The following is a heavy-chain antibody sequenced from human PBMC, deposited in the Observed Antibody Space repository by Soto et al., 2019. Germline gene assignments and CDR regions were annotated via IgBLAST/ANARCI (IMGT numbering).Heavy chain of an antibody. Sequence: PGGSLRLSCAASGFTVSSNYMSWVRQAPGKGLEWVSVIYSGGSTYYADSVKGRFTISRDNSKNTLYLQMNSLRAEDTAVYYCARDYSYYDGSGSAWFDPWGQGTLVTVSS. CDR3: ARDYSYYDGSGSAWFDP. CDR2: IYSGGST. V-gene: IGHV3-66*01. CDR1: GFTVSSNY. J-gene: IGHJ5*02. D-gene: IGHD3-10*01.